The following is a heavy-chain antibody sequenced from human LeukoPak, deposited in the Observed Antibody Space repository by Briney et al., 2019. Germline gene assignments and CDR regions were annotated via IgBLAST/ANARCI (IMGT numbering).Heavy chain of an antibody. CDR1: GGSISSGGYS. CDR2: IYHSGST. D-gene: IGHD3-10*01. J-gene: IGHJ4*02. CDR3: ARAGPHYYGGFDY. V-gene: IGHV4-30-2*01. Sequence: SETLSLTCAVSGGSISSGGYSWSWIRQPPGKGLEWIGYIYHSGSTYYNPSLKSRVTISVDRSKTQFSLKLSSVTAADTAVYYCARAGPHYYGGFDYWGQGTLVTVSS.